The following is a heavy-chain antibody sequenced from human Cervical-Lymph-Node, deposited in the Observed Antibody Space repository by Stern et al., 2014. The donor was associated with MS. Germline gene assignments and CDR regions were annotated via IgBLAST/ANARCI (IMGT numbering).Heavy chain of an antibody. J-gene: IGHJ3*02. CDR2: IYSDGRT. V-gene: IGHV3-53*01. Sequence: EVQLVESGGGLIQPGGSLRLSCAASGFTVTHNYMSWVRQAPGRGLEWVSVIYSDGRTNYADSVKGRFTISRDTSKNTVFLQMNGLRAEDTAVYYCARGGGDWNAFAIWGQGTTITVSS. CDR3: ARGGGDWNAFAI. D-gene: IGHD2-21*02. CDR1: GFTVTHNY.